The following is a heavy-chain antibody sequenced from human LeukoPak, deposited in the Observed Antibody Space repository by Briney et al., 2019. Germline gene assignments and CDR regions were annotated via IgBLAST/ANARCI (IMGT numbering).Heavy chain of an antibody. CDR3: ARADYDFWSGYFY. Sequence: PSETLSLTCAVYGGSFSGYYWSWIRQPPGKGLEWIGEINHSGSTNYNPSLKSRVTISVGTSKNQFSLKLSSVTAADTAVYYCARADYDFWSGYFYWGQGTLVTVSS. D-gene: IGHD3-3*01. V-gene: IGHV4-34*01. CDR1: GGSFSGYY. J-gene: IGHJ4*02. CDR2: INHSGST.